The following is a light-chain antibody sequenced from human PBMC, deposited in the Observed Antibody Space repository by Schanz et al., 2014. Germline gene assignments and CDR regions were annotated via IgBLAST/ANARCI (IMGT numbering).Light chain of an antibody. CDR2: AAS. J-gene: IGKJ3*01. V-gene: IGKV1-39*01. CDR1: QSISSY. CDR3: QQSYSTPGAT. Sequence: DIQMTQSPSTLSASVGDRVTITCRASQSISSYLNWYQQKPGKAPKLLIYAASSLQSGVPSRFSGSGSGTDFTLTISSLQPEDFATYYCQQSYSTPGATFGPGTKVDIK.